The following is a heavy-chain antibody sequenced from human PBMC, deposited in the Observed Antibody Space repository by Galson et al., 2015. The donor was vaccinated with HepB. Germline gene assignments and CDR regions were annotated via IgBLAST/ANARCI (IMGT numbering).Heavy chain of an antibody. CDR3: ARGIWSSSNVGYYLDS. D-gene: IGHD6-6*01. J-gene: IGHJ4*02. V-gene: IGHV1-3*01. CDR2: IDAGNGRT. CDR1: GYTFTQYA. Sequence: SVKVSCKASGYTFTQYALHWVRQAPGQRLEWLGWIDAGNGRTKYSQNFQDRVTITRDTSASIAYMELSSLGSEDTAVYYCARGIWSSSNVGYYLDSWGQGTLVTVSS.